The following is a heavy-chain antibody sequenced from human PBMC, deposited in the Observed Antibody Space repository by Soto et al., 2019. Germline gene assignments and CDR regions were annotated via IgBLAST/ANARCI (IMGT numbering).Heavy chain of an antibody. CDR2: INHSGST. Sequence: QVQLQQWGAGLLKTSETLSLTGAVYGGSVSGYYWSWIRQPPGKGLEWIGEINHSGSTNYNPSLKSRVTISVDTSKHQFSLKLSSVTAADTAVYYCARDGGNAFDYYWGQGTLVTVSS. V-gene: IGHV4-34*01. CDR1: GGSVSGYY. J-gene: IGHJ4*02. CDR3: ARDGGNAFDYY. D-gene: IGHD2-15*01.